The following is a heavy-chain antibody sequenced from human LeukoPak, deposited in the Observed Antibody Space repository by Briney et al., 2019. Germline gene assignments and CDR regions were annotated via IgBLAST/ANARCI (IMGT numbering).Heavy chain of an antibody. Sequence: KPGGSLRLSCVASGFTFSTYDMHWVRHAAGDRLEWVSSIHTADDTYYPDSVKGRLTISRENAKNLLYLQMTSLGAGDTAVYYCARGRCSSPSCSFRLYGLDIWGQGTMVTVTS. CDR1: GFTFSTYD. CDR2: IHTADDT. D-gene: IGHD2-2*01. V-gene: IGHV3-13*04. CDR3: ARGRCSSPSCSFRLYGLDI. J-gene: IGHJ3*02.